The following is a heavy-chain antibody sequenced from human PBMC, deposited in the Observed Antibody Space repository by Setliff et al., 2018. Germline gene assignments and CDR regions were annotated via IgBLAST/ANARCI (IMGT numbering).Heavy chain of an antibody. J-gene: IGHJ5*02. CDR1: GGRFSDYS. Sequence: ASVKVSCKVSGGRFSDYSISWVRQAPGQELEWMGIMHPSGVGTSGPQKFQGRVTMTRDTSTSTVYMVLNNLRSEDTALYYCAFEYGTSKRFDPWGQGTLVTVSS. V-gene: IGHV1-46*01. CDR2: MHPSGVGT. D-gene: IGHD3-10*01. CDR3: AFEYGTSKRFDP.